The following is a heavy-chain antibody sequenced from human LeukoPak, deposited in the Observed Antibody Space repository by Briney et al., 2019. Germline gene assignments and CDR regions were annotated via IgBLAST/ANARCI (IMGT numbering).Heavy chain of an antibody. CDR1: GFTFSSYW. D-gene: IGHD2-2*03. CDR2: IKRDGSEK. CDR3: AKHGYCSGISCFFDF. V-gene: IGHV3-7*05. Sequence: GGSLRLSCAASGFTFSSYWMSWVRQAPGKGLEWVANIKRDGSEKYYVDSVKGRFTISRDSSKNTLYLQMNSLRAEDTALYYCAKHGYCSGISCFFDFWGQGTLVIVSS. J-gene: IGHJ4*02.